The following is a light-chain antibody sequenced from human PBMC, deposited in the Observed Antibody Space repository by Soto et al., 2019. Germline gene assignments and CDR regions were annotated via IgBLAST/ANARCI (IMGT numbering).Light chain of an antibody. V-gene: IGKV3-15*01. J-gene: IGKJ4*01. CDR2: DAS. Sequence: MTQSPSSVSASVGDRITITCRASQGISSWLAWYQQKPGQAPRLLIYDASNMATGMPARFSGSGSGTEFTLTISSLQSEDFAVYYCQQYNDWPLTFGGGTKV. CDR3: QQYNDWPLT. CDR1: QGISSW.